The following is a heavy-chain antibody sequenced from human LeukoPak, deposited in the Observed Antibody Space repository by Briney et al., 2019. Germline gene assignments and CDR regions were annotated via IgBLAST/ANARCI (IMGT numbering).Heavy chain of an antibody. V-gene: IGHV3-23*01. D-gene: IGHD3-10*01. Sequence: GGSLRLSCAASRFTFRHYAMSWVRQAPGKGLEWVSAISGSDGSTYYADSVKGRFTISRDNAKNSLYLQMNSLRAEDTAVYYCARDRVAYYYGSGSYRPDYWGQGTLVTVSS. J-gene: IGHJ4*02. CDR1: RFTFRHYA. CDR3: ARDRVAYYYGSGSYRPDY. CDR2: ISGSDGST.